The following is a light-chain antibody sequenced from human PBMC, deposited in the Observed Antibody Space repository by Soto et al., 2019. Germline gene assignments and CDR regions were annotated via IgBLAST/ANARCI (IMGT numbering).Light chain of an antibody. CDR3: QQSSNWPPAIT. Sequence: IVMTQSPDTLSASPGERATLSCRASQSVSSNLAWYQQKPGQAPRLLIYGASTRATGIPARISGSGSGTEFTLTITRLQSDDFAVYYCQQSSNWPPAITFGQRTRLEIK. J-gene: IGKJ5*01. CDR1: QSVSSN. CDR2: GAS. V-gene: IGKV3-15*01.